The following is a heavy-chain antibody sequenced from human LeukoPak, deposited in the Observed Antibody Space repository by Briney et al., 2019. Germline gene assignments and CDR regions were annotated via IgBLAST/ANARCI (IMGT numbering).Heavy chain of an antibody. D-gene: IGHD2-15*01. CDR1: GYSFTNYW. CDR2: IYPGDSDA. Sequence: GESLKISCKGSGYSFTNYWIGWVRQMPGKGLEWMGIIYPGDSDARYSPSFQGQVIFSADKSISNAYLQWSSLKASDTAMYYCARLDRYCSGGSCFPDAFDIWGQGTMVTVSS. J-gene: IGHJ3*02. CDR3: ARLDRYCSGGSCFPDAFDI. V-gene: IGHV5-51*01.